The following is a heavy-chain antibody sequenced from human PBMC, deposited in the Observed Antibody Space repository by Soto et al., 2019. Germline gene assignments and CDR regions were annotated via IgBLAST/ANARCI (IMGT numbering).Heavy chain of an antibody. CDR3: ARQLTVWNYNPIPYYYYYMDV. CDR2: IYYSGST. J-gene: IGHJ6*03. D-gene: IGHD1-7*01. Sequence: PSETLSLTCTVSGGSISSYYWSWIRQPPGKGLEWIGYIYYSGSTNYNPSLKSRVTISVDTSKNQFSLKLSSVTAADTAVYYCARQLTVWNYNPIPYYYYYMDVWGKGTTVTVSS. V-gene: IGHV4-59*08. CDR1: GGSISSYY.